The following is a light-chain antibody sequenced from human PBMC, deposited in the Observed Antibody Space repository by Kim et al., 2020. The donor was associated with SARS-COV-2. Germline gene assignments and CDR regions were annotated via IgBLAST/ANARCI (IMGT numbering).Light chain of an antibody. CDR1: QSVSNNY. CDR3: QQFGGSPRYS. V-gene: IGKV3-20*01. CDR2: GAS. J-gene: IGKJ2*01. Sequence: EIVLTQSPGTLSLSPGERATLSCRASQSVSNNYLAWYQHKPGQAPRLLIYGASIRAPGIPDRFSGSGSGTDFTLTISRLEPEDFAVYYCQQFGGSPRYSFGQGTKLEI.